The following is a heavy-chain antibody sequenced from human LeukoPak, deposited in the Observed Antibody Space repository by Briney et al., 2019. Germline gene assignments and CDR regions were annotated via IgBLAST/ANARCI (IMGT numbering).Heavy chain of an antibody. CDR3: ARDLYSSSWDY. CDR1: GGTFSSYA. J-gene: IGHJ4*02. CDR2: IIPILGIA. Sequence: GASVKVSCKASGGTFSSYAISWVRQAPGQGLEWMGRIIPILGIANYAQKFQGRVTITADKSTSTAYMELSSLRSEDTAVYYCARDLYSSSWDYWGQGTLVTVSS. D-gene: IGHD6-13*01. V-gene: IGHV1-69*04.